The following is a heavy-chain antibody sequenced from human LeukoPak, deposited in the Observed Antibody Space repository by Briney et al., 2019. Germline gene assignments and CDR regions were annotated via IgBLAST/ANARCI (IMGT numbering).Heavy chain of an antibody. D-gene: IGHD1-26*01. CDR3: AGPWDQVGFDP. CDR1: GYTFTGYY. V-gene: IGHV1-2*02. Sequence: SVKVSCKASGYTFTGYYLHWVRQAPGQGLEWMGWIYPKTGGTSYAQKFQGRVTMTRDTSISTAYMELIGLRSDDTAVYYCAGPWDQVGFDPWGQGTLVSVSS. CDR2: IYPKTGGT. J-gene: IGHJ5*02.